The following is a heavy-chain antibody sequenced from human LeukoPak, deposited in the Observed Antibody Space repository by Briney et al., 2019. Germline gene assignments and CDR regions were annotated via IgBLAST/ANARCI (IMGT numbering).Heavy chain of an antibody. CDR3: ARRFVGYDSSWGASDI. CDR1: GGSISGYY. J-gene: IGHJ3*02. V-gene: IGHV4-59*08. D-gene: IGHD6-13*01. CDR2: IYYSGST. Sequence: SETLSLTCTVAGGSISGYYWSWIRQPPGKGLEWIGYIYYSGSTNYNPSLKSRVTISVDMSKNQFSLKLSSVTATDTAVYYCARRFVGYDSSWGASDIWGLGTMVTVSS.